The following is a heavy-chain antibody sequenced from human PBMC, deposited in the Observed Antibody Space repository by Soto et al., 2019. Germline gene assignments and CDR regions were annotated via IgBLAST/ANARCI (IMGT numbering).Heavy chain of an antibody. D-gene: IGHD2-2*01. CDR2: INHSGST. CDR1: GGSFSGYY. CDR3: ARGRIRDIVVVPAADNWFDP. J-gene: IGHJ5*02. Sequence: QVQLQQWGAGLLKPSETLSLTCAVYGGSFSGYYWSWIRQPPGKGLEWIGEINHSGSTNYNPSLKSRVTISVDTSKNQFSLKLSSVTAADTAVYYCARGRIRDIVVVPAADNWFDPWGQGTLVTVSS. V-gene: IGHV4-34*01.